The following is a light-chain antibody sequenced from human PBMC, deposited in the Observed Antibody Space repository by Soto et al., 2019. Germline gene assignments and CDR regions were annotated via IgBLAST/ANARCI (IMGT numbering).Light chain of an antibody. V-gene: IGLV1-40*01. J-gene: IGLJ3*02. CDR1: SSNIGAGYD. CDR3: QSYVSSLSVNWV. CDR2: GNS. Sequence: QSVLTQPPSVSGAPGQRVTISCTGSSSNIGAGYDVHWYQQLPGTAPKLLIYGNSNRPSGVPDRFSGSTSGTSASLAITGLQAEQEADYYCQSYVSSLSVNWVFGGGTKLTVL.